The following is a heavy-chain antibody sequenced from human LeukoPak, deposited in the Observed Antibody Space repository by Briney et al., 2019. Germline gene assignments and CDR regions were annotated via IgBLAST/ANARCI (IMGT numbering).Heavy chain of an antibody. CDR3: ARDNYYYDSSGAANWFDP. D-gene: IGHD3-22*01. CDR2: ISGSGGST. V-gene: IGHV3-23*01. CDR1: GFTFSSYA. J-gene: IGHJ5*02. Sequence: QTGGSLRLSCAASGFTFSSYAMSWVRQAPGKGLEWVSAISGSGGSTYYADSVKGRFTISRDNSKNTLYLQMNSLRAEDTAVYYCARDNYYYDSSGAANWFDPWGQGTLVTVSS.